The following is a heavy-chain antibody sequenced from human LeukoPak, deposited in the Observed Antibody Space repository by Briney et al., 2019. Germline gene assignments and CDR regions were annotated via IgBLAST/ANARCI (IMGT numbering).Heavy chain of an antibody. CDR3: AREGGLTGYYDIFDI. J-gene: IGHJ3*02. CDR1: GYTFIGYY. V-gene: IGHV1-2*02. D-gene: IGHD3-9*01. Sequence: ASVKVSCKSSGYTFIGYYMHWVRQAPGQGLDWMGWINPKSGGTNYAQKFQGRVTMTRDTSISTAYMELSRLKSDDTVVYFCAREGGLTGYYDIFDIWGQGTMVIVSS. CDR2: INPKSGGT.